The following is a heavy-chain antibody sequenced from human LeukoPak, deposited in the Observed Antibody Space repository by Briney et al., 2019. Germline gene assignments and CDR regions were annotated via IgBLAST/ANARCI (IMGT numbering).Heavy chain of an antibody. J-gene: IGHJ4*02. Sequence: RPGGSLRLSCAASGFTFSSYSMNWVRQAPGKGLEWVSYISSSRSTTHYADSVKGRFTIPRDNAKNSLYLQMNSLRAEDTTVYHCARGFSGSFGFDYWGQGTLVTVYS. CDR3: ARGFSGSFGFDY. CDR1: GFTFSSYS. CDR2: ISSSRSTT. V-gene: IGHV3-48*04. D-gene: IGHD3-3*02.